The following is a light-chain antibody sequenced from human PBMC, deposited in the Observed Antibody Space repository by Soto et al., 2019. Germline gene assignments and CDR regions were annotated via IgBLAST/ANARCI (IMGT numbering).Light chain of an antibody. J-gene: IGKJ5*01. V-gene: IGKV3-20*01. Sequence: EIILTQSPDTLSLSPGERATLSCRASQTVSSSYLAWYQQKPGQAPRLLIYGASSRATGIPDRFSGSGSGTDFTLTISRMEPEDFAVDYCKQYGSAITVGQGKRREIK. CDR3: KQYGSAIT. CDR1: QTVSSSY. CDR2: GAS.